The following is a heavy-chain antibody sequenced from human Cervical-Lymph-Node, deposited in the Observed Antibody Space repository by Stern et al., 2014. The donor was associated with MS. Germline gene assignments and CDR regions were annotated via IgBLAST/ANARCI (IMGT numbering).Heavy chain of an antibody. CDR3: VRSGAVAY. CDR1: GFTFSEFY. CDR2: ISSSGRTI. Sequence: QVQLVESGGSLVKPGGSLRLSCAASGFTFSEFYMGWIRQPPGKGLQWVAYISSSGRTIYYEDSVKGRFTISRDNAKNSVFLQMNSLRAEDTAVYYCVRSGAVAYWGPGTLVTVSS. D-gene: IGHD6-25*01. J-gene: IGHJ4*02. V-gene: IGHV3-11*01.